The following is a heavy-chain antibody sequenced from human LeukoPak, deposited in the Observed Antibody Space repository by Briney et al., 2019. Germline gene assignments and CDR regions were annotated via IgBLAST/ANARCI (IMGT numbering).Heavy chain of an antibody. D-gene: IGHD6-13*01. Sequence: PSETLSLTCTVSGGSISSYYWSWIRQPPGKGLEWIGYIYYSGSTNYNPSLKSRVTISVDTSKNQFSLKLSSVTAADTAVYYCARLIARIAAAGKNWFDPWGQGTLVTVSS. V-gene: IGHV4-59*12. CDR3: ARLIARIAAAGKNWFDP. CDR1: GGSISSYY. J-gene: IGHJ5*02. CDR2: IYYSGST.